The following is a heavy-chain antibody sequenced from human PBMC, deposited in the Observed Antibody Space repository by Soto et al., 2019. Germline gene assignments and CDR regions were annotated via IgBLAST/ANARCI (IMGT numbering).Heavy chain of an antibody. D-gene: IGHD2-8*01. Sequence: EVQLVESGGGLVQPGGSLRLSCTASGFTFSEYWMTWVRQAPGKGLECVANIKEDGSVKYYEDSVKGRFTISRDNAKTSMYLQMYSMGDEDTAIYDCGRDCACMYSSPDYWGQGAVVTVSS. CDR3: GRDCACMYSSPDY. V-gene: IGHV3-7*01. CDR2: IKEDGSVK. CDR1: GFTFSEYW. J-gene: IGHJ4*02.